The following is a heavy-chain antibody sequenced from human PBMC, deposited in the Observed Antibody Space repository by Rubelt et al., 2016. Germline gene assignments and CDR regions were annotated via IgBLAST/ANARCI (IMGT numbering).Heavy chain of an antibody. CDR2: ITPSGST. CDR1: GGSFSGYY. Sequence: QVQLQQWGAGLLKPSETLSLTCAVYGGSFSGYYWSWIRQPPGKGLEWIGEITPSGSTNYNPSLKSRVTISVDTSKNQFSLKLSAVTAADKAVYYCASGSSEWLMDAFDIWGQGTMVTVSS. J-gene: IGHJ3*02. CDR3: ASGSSEWLMDAFDI. D-gene: IGHD6-19*01. V-gene: IGHV4-34*01.